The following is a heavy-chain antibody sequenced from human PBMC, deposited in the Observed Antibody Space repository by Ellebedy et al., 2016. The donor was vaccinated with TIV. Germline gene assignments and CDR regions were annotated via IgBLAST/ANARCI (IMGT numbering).Heavy chain of an antibody. CDR2: ISAYNGNT. CDR1: GGTFSSYA. J-gene: IGHJ4*02. CDR3: ARVWGLEYQLDY. D-gene: IGHD2-2*01. V-gene: IGHV1-18*01. Sequence: ASVKVSXKASGGTFSSYAISWVRQAPGQGLEWMGWISAYNGNTNYAQKLQGRVTMTTDTSTSTAYMELRSLRSDDTAVYYCARVWGLEYQLDYWGQGTLVTVSS.